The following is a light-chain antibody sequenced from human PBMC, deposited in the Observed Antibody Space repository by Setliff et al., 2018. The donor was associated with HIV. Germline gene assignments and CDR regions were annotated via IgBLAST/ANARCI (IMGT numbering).Light chain of an antibody. V-gene: IGLV1-47*01. J-gene: IGLJ2*01. Sequence: QSALTQPPSASGTPGQRVIISCSGSISNIGSNYVCWYQQLPGTAPKLLIYRNDEWPSGVPDRFSGSKSGTSASLAISGLRSEDEADYYCAAWDDSLSGVVFGGGTK. CDR3: AAWDDSLSGVV. CDR1: ISNIGSNY. CDR2: RND.